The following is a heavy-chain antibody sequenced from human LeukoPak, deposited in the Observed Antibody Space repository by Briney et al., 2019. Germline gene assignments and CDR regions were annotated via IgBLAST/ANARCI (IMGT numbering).Heavy chain of an antibody. CDR1: GFTFSSYA. D-gene: IGHD2-2*03. V-gene: IGHV3-23*01. CDR2: ISGSGGST. Sequence: GESLRLSCAASGFTFSSYAMSWVRQPPGKGLEWVSAISGSGGSTYYADSVKGRFTISRANSKNTLYLQMNSLSAEDTAVYCCAERLDIVVVPAALDYWGQGTLVTVSS. CDR3: AERLDIVVVPAALDY. J-gene: IGHJ4*02.